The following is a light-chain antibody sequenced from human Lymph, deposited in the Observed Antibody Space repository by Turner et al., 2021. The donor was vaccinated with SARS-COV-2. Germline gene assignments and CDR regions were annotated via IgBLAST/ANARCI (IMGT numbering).Light chain of an antibody. CDR2: RAS. V-gene: IGKV3D-20*02. CDR1: KSVDTYGNSF. Sequence: DIVLTQSPASLAVSLGQRATISCRTSKSVDTYGNSFMHWYQQKPGQPPKLLIYRASNLESGIPARFSGSGSSTDFTLTINPVEADDVATYYCQQSNEDPPTFGGGTKLEI. CDR3: QQSNEDPPT. J-gene: IGKJ4*02.